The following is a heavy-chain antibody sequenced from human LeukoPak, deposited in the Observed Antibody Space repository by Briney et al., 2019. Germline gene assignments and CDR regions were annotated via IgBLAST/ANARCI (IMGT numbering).Heavy chain of an antibody. CDR1: GLIFDDYT. CDR3: AKDLWTLSESQPDY. D-gene: IGHD3-10*01. V-gene: IGHV3-43*01. CDR2: ISRNGAVT. Sequence: GGSLRLSCAASGLIFDDYTMHWVRQAPGKGLEWVSLISRNGAVTKYADSVRGRFTVSRDNSKNSLYLQMNSLRAEDTALYYCAKDLWTLSESQPDYWGQGTLVTVSS. J-gene: IGHJ4*02.